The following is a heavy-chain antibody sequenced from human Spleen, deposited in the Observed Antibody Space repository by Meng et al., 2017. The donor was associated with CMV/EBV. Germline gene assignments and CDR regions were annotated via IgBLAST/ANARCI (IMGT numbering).Heavy chain of an antibody. CDR2: INSDGSTT. Sequence: LSLTCAASGFSLSTYWMHWVRQAPGKGLVWVSRINSDGSTTNYADSVKGRFTISRDNAKNTLYLQMNSLRAEDTAVYYCARGKFQSVGIVYSYFDPWGQGALVTVSS. CDR1: GFSLSTYW. D-gene: IGHD5-18*01. J-gene: IGHJ5*02. V-gene: IGHV3-74*01. CDR3: ARGKFQSVGIVYSYFDP.